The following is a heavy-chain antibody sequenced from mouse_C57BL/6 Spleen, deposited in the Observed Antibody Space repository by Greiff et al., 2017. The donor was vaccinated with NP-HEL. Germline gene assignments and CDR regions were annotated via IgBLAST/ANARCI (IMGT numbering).Heavy chain of an antibody. J-gene: IGHJ4*01. CDR2: INPSSGYT. CDR1: GYTFTSYW. D-gene: IGHD1-1*01. CDR3: PITTVVARENYAMDY. Sequence: QVQLQQSGAELAKPGASVKLSCKASGYTFTSYWMHWVKQRPGQGLEWIGYINPSSGYTKYNQKFKDKATLTADKSSSTAYMQLSSLTYEDSAVYYCPITTVVARENYAMDYWGQGTSVTVSS. V-gene: IGHV1-7*01.